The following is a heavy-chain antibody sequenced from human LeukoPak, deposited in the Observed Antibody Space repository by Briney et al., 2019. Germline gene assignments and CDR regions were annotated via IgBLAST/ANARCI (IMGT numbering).Heavy chain of an antibody. CDR1: GFTFSSYA. J-gene: IGHJ4*02. D-gene: IGHD3-10*01. CDR3: AKDPYGSGSYYKGGYFDY. Sequence: GGSLRLSCAASGFTFSSYAMSWVRQAPGKGLEWVSTSGSAGNTYYADSVKGRFTISRDNSKNTLYLQMNSLRAEDTAVYYCAKDPYGSGSYYKGGYFDYWGQGTLVTVSS. CDR2: SGSAGNT. V-gene: IGHV3-23*01.